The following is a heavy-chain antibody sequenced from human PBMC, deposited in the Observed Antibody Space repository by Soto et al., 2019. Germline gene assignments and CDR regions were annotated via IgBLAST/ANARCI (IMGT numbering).Heavy chain of an antibody. D-gene: IGHD3-22*01. CDR2: IYSSGST. V-gene: IGHV4-31*03. J-gene: IGHJ4*02. CDR3: ASLSAGYYYDSSGYYFDY. Sequence: SETLSLTCTVSGGSISRGGYYWSWIRQLPGKSLEWIGYIYSSGSTYYNASLKNRVTISVDTSKNQFSLTLTSVTAADTAVYYCASLSAGYYYDSSGYYFDYWGQGALVTVSS. CDR1: GGSISRGGYY.